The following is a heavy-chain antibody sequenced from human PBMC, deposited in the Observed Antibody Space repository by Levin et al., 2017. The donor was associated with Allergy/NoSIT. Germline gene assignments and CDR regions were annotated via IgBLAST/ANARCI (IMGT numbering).Heavy chain of an antibody. CDR2: IHYSGNT. Sequence: SETLSLTCCVSGGSISSSRYYWGWIRQPPGKGLEWIGSIHYSGNTYYNPSLTSRVTISVDTSKNQFSLKVRSVTAVEAAVYYCARHVGATNYDILNGFDYWGQGTLVTVSS. D-gene: IGHD3-9*01. J-gene: IGHJ4*02. CDR1: GGSISSSRYY. CDR3: ARHVGATNYDILNGFDY. V-gene: IGHV4-39*01.